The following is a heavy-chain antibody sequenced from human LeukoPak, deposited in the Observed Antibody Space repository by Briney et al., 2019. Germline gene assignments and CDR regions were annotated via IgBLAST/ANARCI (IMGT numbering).Heavy chain of an antibody. D-gene: IGHD6-19*01. CDR2: INGGGNTT. CDR3: TKELHVAVAVADYYYFYMDV. Sequence: GGSLRLSCAASGFAFSNFAMGWVRQSPGKGLEWLSTINGGGNTTFYSDSVKGRFTISRDNSKNTLYLHMDSLRPDDTATYYCTKELHVAVAVADYYYFYMDVWGRGTAVPVSS. V-gene: IGHV3-23*01. CDR1: GFAFSNFA. J-gene: IGHJ6*03.